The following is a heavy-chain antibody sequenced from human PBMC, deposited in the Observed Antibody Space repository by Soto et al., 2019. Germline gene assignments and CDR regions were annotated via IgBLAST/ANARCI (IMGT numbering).Heavy chain of an antibody. V-gene: IGHV1-3*01. CDR1: GYTLTRYF. CDR2: IHGGTGNT. CDR3: TRATYFDL. Sequence: QVQLVQSGAEVKKPGASVKVSCKSSGYTLTRYFMHWVRQAPGQRLEWMGWIHGGTGNTKYSQKFQGRVTFTRDTSASTVYMELGSLRSGDTAVYYCTRATYFDLWGQGTLVTGSS. D-gene: IGHD5-12*01. J-gene: IGHJ4*02.